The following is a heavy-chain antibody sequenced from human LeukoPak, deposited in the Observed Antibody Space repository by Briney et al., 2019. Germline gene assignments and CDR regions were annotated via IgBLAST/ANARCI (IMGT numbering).Heavy chain of an antibody. CDR3: ARDTIWGRGSYLDV. CDR2: INAGNGNT. D-gene: IGHD3-10*01. CDR1: GYTFTSYA. Sequence: ASVKVSCKASGYTFTSYAMHWVRQAPGQRLEWMGWINAGNGNTKYSQKFQGRVTITRDTSASTAYMELSSLRSEDTAVYYCARDTIWGRGSYLDVWGRGTLVTVSS. V-gene: IGHV1-3*01. J-gene: IGHJ2*01.